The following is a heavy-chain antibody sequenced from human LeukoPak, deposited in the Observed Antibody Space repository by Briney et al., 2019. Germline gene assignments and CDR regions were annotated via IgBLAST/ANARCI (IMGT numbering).Heavy chain of an antibody. CDR1: GGSINSHY. V-gene: IGHV4-59*11. CDR2: IYYSCST. D-gene: IGHD6-25*01. J-gene: IGHJ5*01. Sequence: SETLSLTCTVSGGSINSHYWSWIRQPPGKGLACIGYIYYSCSTNYNPSLNSRATISLDTSQNQFFLKLTSVTAADTAVYYCARDGDSGGWFDSWGQGALVTVSS. CDR3: ARDGDSGGWFDS.